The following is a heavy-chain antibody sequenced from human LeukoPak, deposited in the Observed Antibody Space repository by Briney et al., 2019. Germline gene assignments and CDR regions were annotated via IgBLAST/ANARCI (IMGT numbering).Heavy chain of an antibody. Sequence: KFQGRVTITRDTSASTAYMELSSLGSEDTAVYYCARDLTGDDDYWGQGTLVTVSS. D-gene: IGHD7-27*01. V-gene: IGHV1-3*01. J-gene: IGHJ4*02. CDR3: ARDLTGDDDY.